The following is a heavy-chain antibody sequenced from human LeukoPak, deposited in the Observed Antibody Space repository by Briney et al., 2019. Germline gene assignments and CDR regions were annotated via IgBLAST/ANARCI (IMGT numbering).Heavy chain of an antibody. CDR1: GFTFGSYV. V-gene: IGHV3-23*01. CDR3: AKKEAMIRGVPYYYDF. J-gene: IGHJ4*02. CDR2: ISGSGDDT. D-gene: IGHD3-10*01. Sequence: GGSLRLSCSASGFTFGSYVMTWVRQAPGQGLEWVSAISGSGDDTYYADSVKGRFTISRDNSKNTLYLQMNSLRAEDTAVYYCAKKEAMIRGVPYYYDFWGQGTLVTVSS.